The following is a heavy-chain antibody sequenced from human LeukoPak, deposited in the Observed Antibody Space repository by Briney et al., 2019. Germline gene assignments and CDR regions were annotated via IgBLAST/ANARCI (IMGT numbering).Heavy chain of an antibody. V-gene: IGHV4-59*12. CDR2: IYYSGST. CDR1: GGSINNNY. D-gene: IGHD2-15*01. Sequence: SETLSLTCTVSGGSINNNYWSWIRQPPGKGLEWIGYIYYSGSTYYNPSLKSRVTISVDTSKNQFSLKLSSVTAADTAVYYCAREECSGGSCYPDAFDIWGQGTMVTVSS. J-gene: IGHJ3*02. CDR3: AREECSGGSCYPDAFDI.